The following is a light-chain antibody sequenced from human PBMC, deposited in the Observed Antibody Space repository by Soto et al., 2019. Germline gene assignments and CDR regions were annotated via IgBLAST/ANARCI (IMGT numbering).Light chain of an antibody. Sequence: IVLTQSPATLSVSPGERATLSCRASQSVSGNLAWHQQRPGQAPRLLIYDASDRATGIPARFSGSGSGTDFTLTISRLEPEDFAVYYCQQYGSSPITFGQGTRLEI. J-gene: IGKJ5*01. CDR3: QQYGSSPIT. CDR2: DAS. V-gene: IGKV3-20*01. CDR1: QSVSGN.